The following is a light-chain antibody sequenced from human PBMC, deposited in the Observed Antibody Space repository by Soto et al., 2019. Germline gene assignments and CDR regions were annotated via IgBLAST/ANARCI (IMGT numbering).Light chain of an antibody. CDR2: APS. CDR3: QQSYATPYT. CDR1: QNSRTL. V-gene: IGKV1-39*01. J-gene: IGKJ2*01. Sequence: DIQMTQSPSSLSASIGDRVTITCRASQNSRTLLNWYQQKPGLAPKLLIYAPSTLQSGVPTRFSASGSGTSFTLTISGLQSEDSATYCCQQSYATPYTFGQGTKVEIK.